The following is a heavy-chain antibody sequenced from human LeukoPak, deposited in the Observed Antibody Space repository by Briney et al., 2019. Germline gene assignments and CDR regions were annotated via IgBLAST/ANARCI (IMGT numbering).Heavy chain of an antibody. D-gene: IGHD5-12*01. CDR2: ISYDGSNK. V-gene: IGHV3-30*18. CDR3: AKGGLEWLRLAYFDY. CDR1: GFTFSSYW. J-gene: IGHJ4*02. Sequence: KAGGSLRLSCAASGFTFSSYWMHWVRQAPGKGLEWVAVISYDGSNKYYADSVKGRFTISRDNSKNTLYLQMNSLRAEDTAVYYCAKGGLEWLRLAYFDYWGQGTLVTVSS.